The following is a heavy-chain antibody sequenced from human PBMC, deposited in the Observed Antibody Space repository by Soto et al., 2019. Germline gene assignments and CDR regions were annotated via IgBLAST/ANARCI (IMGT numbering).Heavy chain of an antibody. J-gene: IGHJ4*02. CDR1: GFTFGDYA. V-gene: IGHV3-49*03. CDR3: TRARIVGAPDLPYFDY. CDR2: IRSKAYGGTT. Sequence: GGSLRLSCTASGFTFGDYAISWCRQAPGKGLEWVGFIRSKAYGGTTEYAASVKGRFTISRDDSKSIAYLQMNSLKTEDTAVYYCTRARIVGAPDLPYFDYWGQGTLVTVSS. D-gene: IGHD1-26*01.